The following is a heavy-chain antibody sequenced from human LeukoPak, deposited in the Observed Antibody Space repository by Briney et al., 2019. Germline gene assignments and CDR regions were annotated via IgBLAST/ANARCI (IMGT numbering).Heavy chain of an antibody. CDR2: ISSSGTTI. J-gene: IGHJ4*02. CDR3: ARGLDDGYSYGLDC. Sequence: GGSLRLSCVASGFTFSSYEMNWVRQAPGKGLEWVSDISSSGTTIHYADSVKGRFTISRDNAKNSLYLQMSSLRAEDTAVYYCARGLDDGYSYGLDCWGQGTLVTVSS. D-gene: IGHD5-18*01. CDR1: GFTFSSYE. V-gene: IGHV3-48*03.